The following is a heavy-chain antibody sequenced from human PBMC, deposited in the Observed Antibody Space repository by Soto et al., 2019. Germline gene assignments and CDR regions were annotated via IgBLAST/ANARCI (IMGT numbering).Heavy chain of an antibody. CDR3: ARARADYYDSSGYPLGY. CDR1: GFTFSNYW. Sequence: EVQLVESGGGLVQPGGSLRLSCAASGFTFSNYWMSWVRQAPGKGLEWVANIKQDGSEKYYVDSVKGRFTISRDNAKNSLYLQMNSLRAEDTAVYYCARARADYYDSSGYPLGYWGQGTLVTVSS. CDR2: IKQDGSEK. J-gene: IGHJ4*02. D-gene: IGHD3-22*01. V-gene: IGHV3-7*04.